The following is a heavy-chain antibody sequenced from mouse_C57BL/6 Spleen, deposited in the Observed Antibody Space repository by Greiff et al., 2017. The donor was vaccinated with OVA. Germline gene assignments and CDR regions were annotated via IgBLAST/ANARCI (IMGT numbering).Heavy chain of an antibody. Sequence: QVQLQQSGAELVKPGASVKMSCKASGYTFTSYWITWVKQRPGQGLEWIGDIYPGSGSTNYNEKFTSKATLTVDTSSRPAYLQLRHLTSAASAVFDRARCHYRNDYYAMDEWGQGT. CDR3: ARCHYRNDYYAMDE. V-gene: IGHV1-55*01. CDR1: GYTFTSYW. J-gene: IGHJ4*01. D-gene: IGHD2-14*01. CDR2: IYPGSGST.